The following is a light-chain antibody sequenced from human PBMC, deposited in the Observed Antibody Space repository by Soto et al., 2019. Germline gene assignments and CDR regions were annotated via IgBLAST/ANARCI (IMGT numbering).Light chain of an antibody. V-gene: IGLV2-14*01. Sequence: QSVLTQPASVSGSPGQSITISCTGTSSDVGGYDFVSWYQLHPGKAPKLILFEVSDRPSGVSYRFSGSKSANTASLNISGLQIEDEADYFCSSYSISTAYLFGTGPKVTVL. CDR2: EVS. CDR1: SSDVGGYDF. J-gene: IGLJ1*01. CDR3: SSYSISTAYL.